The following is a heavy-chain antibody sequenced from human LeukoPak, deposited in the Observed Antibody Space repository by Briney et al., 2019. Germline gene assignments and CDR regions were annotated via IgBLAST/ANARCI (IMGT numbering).Heavy chain of an antibody. CDR3: ARHGGLYDPIDY. V-gene: IGHV4-39*01. CDR1: GGSISSTNYY. CDR2: VYYSGRT. Sequence: PSETLSLTCIVSGGSISSTNYYWDWIRQSPGKGLEWIGSVYYSGRTYSNPSLKSRITISVDTSKNQFSLKLTSVTAADTALYYCARHGGLYDPIDYWGQGTLVTVSS. D-gene: IGHD3-10*01. J-gene: IGHJ4*02.